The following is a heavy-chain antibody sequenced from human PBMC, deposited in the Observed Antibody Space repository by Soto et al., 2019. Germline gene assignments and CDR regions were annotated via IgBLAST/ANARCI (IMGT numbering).Heavy chain of an antibody. Sequence: PXGSLRLSCSASGFTFSSYEMNWVRQAPGKGLDWVSDISSSGSTIYYADSVKGRFTISRDNAKNSLYLQMNSLRAEDTAVYYCARAGGDCTNGVCYRVGAFDLWGQGTMVTVSS. CDR1: GFTFSSYE. CDR3: ARAGGDCTNGVCYRVGAFDL. J-gene: IGHJ3*01. CDR2: ISSSGSTI. V-gene: IGHV3-48*03. D-gene: IGHD2-8*01.